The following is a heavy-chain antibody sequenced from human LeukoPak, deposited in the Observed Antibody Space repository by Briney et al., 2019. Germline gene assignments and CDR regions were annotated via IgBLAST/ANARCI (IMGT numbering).Heavy chain of an antibody. CDR1: GFTFSSYA. CDR2: VSGSGITT. Sequence: GGSLRLSCVASGFTFSSYAMSWVRQAPGKGLEWVSVVSGSGITTYYADSAKGRFTISRDNSKNTLYLQMNSLRAEDTAAYYCAKYGGSSATVNWFDPWGQGTLVTVSS. D-gene: IGHD1-26*01. V-gene: IGHV3-23*01. J-gene: IGHJ5*02. CDR3: AKYGGSSATVNWFDP.